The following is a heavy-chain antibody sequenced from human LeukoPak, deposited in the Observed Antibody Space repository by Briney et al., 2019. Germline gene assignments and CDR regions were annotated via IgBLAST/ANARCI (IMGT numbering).Heavy chain of an antibody. CDR2: FHRGRI. V-gene: IGHV4-38-2*02. D-gene: IGHD5-24*01. CDR3: ARAPSSYESGNGYPNLGWLDP. J-gene: IGHJ5*02. Sequence: TSETLSLTCKVSGYPIGLDYYWVWIRQAPGRGLQWIGGFHRGRIQYNSALKSRVTISIDSSKNQFSLRMWPVTAAGTAFYFCARAPSSYESGNGYPNLGWLDPWGQGALVTVSS. CDR1: GYPIGLDYY.